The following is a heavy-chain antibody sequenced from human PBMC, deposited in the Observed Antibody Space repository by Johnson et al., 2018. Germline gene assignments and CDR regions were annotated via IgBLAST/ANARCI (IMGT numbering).Heavy chain of an antibody. CDR3: AKDPHANSWYRYCQE. CDR1: GFTFRSYA. D-gene: IGHD6-13*01. CDR2: ITFSGDTS. V-gene: IGHV3-23*04. J-gene: IGHJ1*01. Sequence: VQLVESGGGLVQXGGSXRLXCAASGFTFRSYAMTWVRQAPGRGLEWVSSITFSGDTSYYADPVKGRFTISRDISKNTLYLQMNSLRAEDTAVYFCAKDPHANSWYRYCQEWGQGTLVTVSS.